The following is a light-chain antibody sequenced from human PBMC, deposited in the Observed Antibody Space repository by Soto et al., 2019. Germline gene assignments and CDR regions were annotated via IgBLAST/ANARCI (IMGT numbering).Light chain of an antibody. CDR1: QNINNY. CDR2: DAS. V-gene: IGKV1-33*01. J-gene: IGKJ5*01. CDR3: QQYENLPT. Sequence: QITYSPSSLSASVLYRVTSTCQASQNINNYLNWYQQKPGRAPKLLIYDASNLEAGVPSRFRGSGSGTDFTFTISRLQPEDIATYYCQQYENLPTFGQGTRLEIK.